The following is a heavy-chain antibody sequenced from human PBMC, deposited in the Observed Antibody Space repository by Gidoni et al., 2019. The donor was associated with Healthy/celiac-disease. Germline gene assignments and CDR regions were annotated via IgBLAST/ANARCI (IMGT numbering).Heavy chain of an antibody. D-gene: IGHD3-9*01. V-gene: IGHV4-34*01. CDR3: ARGYFDWPHYLDY. Sequence: QVQLPQWGAGLLKPPETLSLPCAVYGGSFSAYYWSWIRQPPGKGLEWMGEINHSGSTNYNPSLKSRVTIAVDTSKNQFSLKLSSVTAADTAGYYCARGYFDWPHYLDYWGQGTLVTVSA. J-gene: IGHJ4*02. CDR2: INHSGST. CDR1: GGSFSAYY.